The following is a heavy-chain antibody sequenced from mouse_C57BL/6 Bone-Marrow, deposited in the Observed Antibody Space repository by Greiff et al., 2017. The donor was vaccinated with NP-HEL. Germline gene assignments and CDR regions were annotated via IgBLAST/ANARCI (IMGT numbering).Heavy chain of an antibody. D-gene: IGHD6-1*01. CDR3: ARGLVSPPAY. CDR2: SRNKANDYTT. J-gene: IGHJ3*01. CDR1: GFTFSDFY. Sequence: EVKLVESGGGLVQSGRSLRLSCATSGFTFSDFYMEWVRQAPGKGLEWIAASRNKANDYTTEYSASVKGRFIVSRDTSQSILYLQMNALRAEDTAIYYCARGLVSPPAYWGQGTLVTVSA. V-gene: IGHV7-1*01.